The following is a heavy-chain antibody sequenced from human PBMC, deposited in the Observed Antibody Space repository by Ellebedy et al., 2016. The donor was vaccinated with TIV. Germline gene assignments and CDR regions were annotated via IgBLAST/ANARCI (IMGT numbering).Heavy chain of an antibody. CDR3: ARVTKRINNLGTHFFFDH. J-gene: IGHJ4*02. CDR2: ISGNNGNP. Sequence: AASVKVSCKASGYSFPTYAIAWVRQAPGQGLEWMGRISGNNGNPNYAQKLQGRVTMTTDTSTSTAYMELRSLRSDDTAVYFCARVTKRINNLGTHFFFDHWGQGTLVTVSS. D-gene: IGHD3-3*02. CDR1: GYSFPTYA. V-gene: IGHV1-18*01.